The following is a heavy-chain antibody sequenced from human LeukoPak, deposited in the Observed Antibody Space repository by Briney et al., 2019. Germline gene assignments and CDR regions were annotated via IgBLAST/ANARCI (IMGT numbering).Heavy chain of an antibody. J-gene: IGHJ4*02. CDR3: AKDIVRSSSWTGLDY. V-gene: IGHV3-9*01. CDR2: ISWNSGSI. D-gene: IGHD6-13*01. CDR1: GFTFDDYA. Sequence: GGSLRLSCAASGFTFDDYAMHWVRQAPGKGLEWVSGISWNSGSIGYADSVKGRFTISRDNAKNSLYPQMNSLRAEDTALYYCAKDIVRSSSWTGLDYWGQGTLVTVSS.